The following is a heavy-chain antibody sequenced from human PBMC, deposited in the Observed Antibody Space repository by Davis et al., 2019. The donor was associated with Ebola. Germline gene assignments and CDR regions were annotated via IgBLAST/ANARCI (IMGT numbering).Heavy chain of an antibody. CDR3: ARVSRTYYYDSSGYGTNWFDP. CDR1: GGSISSDGYY. J-gene: IGHJ5*02. CDR2: IYYSGST. V-gene: IGHV4-31*03. Sequence: MPSETLSLTCTVSGGSISSDGYYWSWIRQHPGKGLEWIGYIYYSGSTYYNPSLKSRVTISVDTSKNQFSLKLSSVTAADTAVYYCARVSRTYYYDSSGYGTNWFDPWGQGTLVTVSS. D-gene: IGHD3-22*01.